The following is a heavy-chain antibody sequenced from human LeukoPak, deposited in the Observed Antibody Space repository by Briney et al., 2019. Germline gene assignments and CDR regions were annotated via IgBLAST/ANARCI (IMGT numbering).Heavy chain of an antibody. V-gene: IGHV4-61*01. D-gene: IGHD6-13*01. CDR3: ARAGILGSSWSDAFDI. Sequence: SETLSLTCTVSGGSISSSSYYWSWIRQPPGKGLGWIGYIYYSGSTNYNPSLKSRVTISVDTSKNQFSLKLSSVTAADTAVYYCARAGILGSSWSDAFDIWGQGTMVTVSS. CDR2: IYYSGST. J-gene: IGHJ3*02. CDR1: GGSISSSSYY.